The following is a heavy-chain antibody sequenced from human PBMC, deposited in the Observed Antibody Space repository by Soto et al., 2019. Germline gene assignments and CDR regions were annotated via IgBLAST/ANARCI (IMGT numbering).Heavy chain of an antibody. CDR1: GYTFSSYG. V-gene: IGHV1-18*01. CDR2: INTYSGNT. Sequence: QVHLVQSGGEVKKPGASVKVSCKASGYTFSSYGISWVRQAPGQGLEWMGWINTYSGNTNYAQKFQDRVTMTTDTSTSTVYMDLRSLRSDDTAVYYCERVVLYSSSGDRGFDPWGQGTLVTVSS. CDR3: ERVVLYSSSGDRGFDP. D-gene: IGHD6-6*01. J-gene: IGHJ5*02.